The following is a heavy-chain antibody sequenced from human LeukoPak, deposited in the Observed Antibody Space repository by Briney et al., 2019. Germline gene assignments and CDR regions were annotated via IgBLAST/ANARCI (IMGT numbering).Heavy chain of an antibody. CDR2: MNPNSGNT. V-gene: IGHV1-8*03. Sequence: GASVKVSCKASGYTFTSYDINWVRQATGQGLERMGWMNPNSGNTGYAQKFQGRVTITRNTSISTAYMELSSLRSEDTAVYYCARAGRGDDFWSGYYYYYYYYMDVWGKGTTVTVSS. J-gene: IGHJ6*03. CDR3: ARAGRGDDFWSGYYYYYYYYMDV. CDR1: GYTFTSYD. D-gene: IGHD3-3*01.